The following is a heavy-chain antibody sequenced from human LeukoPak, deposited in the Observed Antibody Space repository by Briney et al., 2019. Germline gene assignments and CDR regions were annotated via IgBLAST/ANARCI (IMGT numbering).Heavy chain of an antibody. CDR1: GGSISSGSYY. V-gene: IGHV4-61*02. D-gene: IGHD3-10*01. Sequence: SQTLPLTCTVSGGSISSGSYYWSWIRQPAGKGLEWIGRIYTSGSTNYNPSLKSRVTISVDTSKNQFSLKLSSVTAADTAVYYCARVMGGFTIDYWGQGTLVTVSS. J-gene: IGHJ4*02. CDR2: IYTSGST. CDR3: ARVMGGFTIDY.